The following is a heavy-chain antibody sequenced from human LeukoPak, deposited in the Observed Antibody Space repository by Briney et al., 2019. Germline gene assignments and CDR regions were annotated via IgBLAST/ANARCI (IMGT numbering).Heavy chain of an antibody. V-gene: IGHV4-31*03. D-gene: IGHD4-11*01. CDR1: GGSISSGDYY. CDR2: IFYIGTT. Sequence: SETLSLTCTVSGGSISSGDYYWSWIRQHPEKGLEWIGYIFYIGTTYYNPSLKSRITMSVDMSKNQFSLKLNSVTAADTAVYYCARDSTGYSNFDYWGQGTLVTVSS. J-gene: IGHJ4*02. CDR3: ARDSTGYSNFDY.